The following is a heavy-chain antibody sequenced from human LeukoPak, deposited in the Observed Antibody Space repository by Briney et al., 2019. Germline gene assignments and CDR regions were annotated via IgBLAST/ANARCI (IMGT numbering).Heavy chain of an antibody. CDR2: IYYSGST. J-gene: IGHJ1*01. V-gene: IGHV4-39*07. Sequence: PSETLSLTCTVSGGSISSSSYYWGWIRQPPGKGLEWIGSIYYSGSTYYNPSLKSRVTISVDTSKNQFSLKLSSVTAADTAVYYCARLIAAAGTLEYFQHWGQGTLVTVSS. D-gene: IGHD6-13*01. CDR1: GGSISSSSYY. CDR3: ARLIAAAGTLEYFQH.